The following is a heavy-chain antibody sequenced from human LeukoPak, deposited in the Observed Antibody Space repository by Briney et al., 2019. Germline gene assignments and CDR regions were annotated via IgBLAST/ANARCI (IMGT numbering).Heavy chain of an antibody. D-gene: IGHD4-17*01. CDR3: ARDMTTATTCYLQH. V-gene: IGHV3-21*01. CDR1: GFTFSSYS. Sequence: PGGSLRLSCAASGFTFSSYSMNWVRQAPGKGLEWVSSISSGRSYIYYADSVKGRSTISRDNAKNSLYLQMNSLRAEDTAVYYCARDMTTATTCYLQHWGQGTLVTVSS. CDR2: ISSGRSYI. J-gene: IGHJ1*01.